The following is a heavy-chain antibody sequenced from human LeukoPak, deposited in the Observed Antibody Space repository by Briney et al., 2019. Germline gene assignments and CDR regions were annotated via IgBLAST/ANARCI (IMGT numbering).Heavy chain of an antibody. D-gene: IGHD3-16*02. V-gene: IGHV4-39*01. CDR1: GGSISSSSYY. Sequence: SETLSLTCTVSGGSISSSSYYWGWIRQPPGKGLEWIVSIYYSGSTYYNPSLKSRVTISVDTSKNQFSLKLSSVTAADTAVYYCARQENDYVWGSYRPNAFDIWGQGTMVTVSS. CDR2: IYYSGST. J-gene: IGHJ3*02. CDR3: ARQENDYVWGSYRPNAFDI.